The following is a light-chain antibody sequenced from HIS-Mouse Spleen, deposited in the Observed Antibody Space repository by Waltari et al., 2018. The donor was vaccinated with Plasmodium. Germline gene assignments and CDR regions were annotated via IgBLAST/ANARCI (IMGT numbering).Light chain of an antibody. Sequence: NFMLTQPHSVSESPGKTVTISCTGSSGSIASNYVQWYQQRPGSAPTTVSYEDNQRPSGLPDRFSGSIDSSSNSASLTISGLKTEDEADYYCQSYDSSNVVFGGGTKLTVL. J-gene: IGLJ2*01. V-gene: IGLV6-57*02. CDR3: QSYDSSNVV. CDR1: SGSIASNY. CDR2: EDN.